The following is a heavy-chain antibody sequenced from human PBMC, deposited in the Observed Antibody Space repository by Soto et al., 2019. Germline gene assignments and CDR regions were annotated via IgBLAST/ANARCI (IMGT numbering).Heavy chain of an antibody. J-gene: IGHJ4*02. CDR1: GGTFSSYA. CDR3: ARDTTGYLDWSYQYYYFDD. CDR2: IIPIFGTA. D-gene: IGHD3-9*01. V-gene: IGHV1-69*01. Sequence: QVQLVQSGAEVKKPGSSVKVSCKASGGTFSSYAISWVRQSPGQGIEWMGVIIPIFGTANYAQKFQGRVTITADESTSTAYMELSSLRSEDTAVYYCARDTTGYLDWSYQYYYFDDWGQGTLVTVSS.